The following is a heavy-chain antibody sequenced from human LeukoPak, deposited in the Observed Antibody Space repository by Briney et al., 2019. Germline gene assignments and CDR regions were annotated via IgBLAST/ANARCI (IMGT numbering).Heavy chain of an antibody. Sequence: GGSLRLSCAASGFTVSSQYMSWVRQASGKGREWVSIIYSGGSTYYAESVKSRFTISRDNSKTALYLQMNRLRAEATAVYYCARAVPAASFYWGQGTLVTVSS. CDR2: IYSGGST. D-gene: IGHD2-2*01. CDR1: GFTVSSQY. CDR3: ARAVPAASFY. V-gene: IGHV3-66*01. J-gene: IGHJ4*02.